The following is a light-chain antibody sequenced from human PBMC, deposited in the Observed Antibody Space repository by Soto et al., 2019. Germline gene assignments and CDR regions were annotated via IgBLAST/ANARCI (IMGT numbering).Light chain of an antibody. J-gene: IGKJ1*01. CDR1: HSVTSN. CDR2: GAS. Sequence: EIVMPQSPGTLSVSPGERATLSWMASHSVTSNLAWYQQKPGQAPRLLIYGASSRATGIPARFSGSGSGTEFTLTISSLQSEDFAVYYCQQYNNWPWTFGQGTKVDI. V-gene: IGKV3-15*01. CDR3: QQYNNWPWT.